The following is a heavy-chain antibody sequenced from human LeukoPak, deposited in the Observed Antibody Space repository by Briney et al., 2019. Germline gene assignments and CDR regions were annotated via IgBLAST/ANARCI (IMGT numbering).Heavy chain of an antibody. D-gene: IGHD6-19*01. CDR3: ATDLSGWESFDY. J-gene: IGHJ4*02. V-gene: IGHV1-18*01. CDR1: GYTFTSYG. CDR2: ISAYNGNT. Sequence: ASVKVSCKASGYTFTSYGISWVRQAPGQGLEWMGWISAYNGNTSYAQKLQGRVTMTTDTSTSTAYMELRSLRSDDTAVYYCATDLSGWESFDYWGQGTLVTVSS.